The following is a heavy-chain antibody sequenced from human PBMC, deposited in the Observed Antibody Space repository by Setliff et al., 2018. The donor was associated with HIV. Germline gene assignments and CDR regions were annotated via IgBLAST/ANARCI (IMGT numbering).Heavy chain of an antibody. V-gene: IGHV4-31*03. CDR3: ASPRSLLVWYDAFDI. CDR2: IHYSGSI. D-gene: IGHD3-16*01. J-gene: IGHJ3*02. Sequence: SETLSLTCTVSGGSISSGVYYWSWIRHHPGKGLEWIGYIHYSGSIYYNPSLKSRVTISVDTSKNQFSLKLSSVTAADTAVYYCASPRSLLVWYDAFDIWGQGTMVTVSS. CDR1: GGSISSGVYY.